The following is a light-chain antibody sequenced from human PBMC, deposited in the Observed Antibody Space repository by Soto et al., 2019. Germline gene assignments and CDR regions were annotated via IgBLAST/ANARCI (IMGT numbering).Light chain of an antibody. Sequence: EIVLTQSPVTLSLSPGERATLSYRASQSVSSSYLAWYQQKPGQAPRLLIYGASSRATGIPDRFSGSGSGTDFTLTISRLEPEDFAVYYCQQYGSSPQTFGQGTKVEIK. J-gene: IGKJ1*01. CDR3: QQYGSSPQT. V-gene: IGKV3-20*01. CDR1: QSVSSSY. CDR2: GAS.